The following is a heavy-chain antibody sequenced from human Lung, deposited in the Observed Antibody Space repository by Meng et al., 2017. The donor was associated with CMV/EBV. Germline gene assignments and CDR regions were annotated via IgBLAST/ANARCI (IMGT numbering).Heavy chain of an antibody. J-gene: IGHJ4*02. CDR1: GFTFSDSA. V-gene: IGHV3-73*01. Sequence: ETLSLXXAASGFTFSDSAMYWVRQASGKGLEWVGRIRSKASNYATTYAASVEGRFTISRDDSKNMVYLEMNSLKIEDTALYYCCRPTAVASSPTDYWGQGTXVTVSS. CDR3: CRPTAVASSPTDY. D-gene: IGHD6-19*01. CDR2: IRSKASNYAT.